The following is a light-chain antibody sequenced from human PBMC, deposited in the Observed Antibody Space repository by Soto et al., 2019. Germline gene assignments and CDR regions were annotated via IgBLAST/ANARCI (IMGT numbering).Light chain of an antibody. CDR1: QSIGIN. V-gene: IGKV3-11*01. CDR2: GAS. J-gene: IGKJ3*01. CDR3: QHRNNRPFS. Sequence: EIVMTQSPATLSVSPGESATLSCRASQSIGINLAWYQQKPGQAPRLLVYGASNRATGIPARFSGSGSGTDFTLTISSLEPEDFAVYYCQHRNNRPFSFGPGTKVDIK.